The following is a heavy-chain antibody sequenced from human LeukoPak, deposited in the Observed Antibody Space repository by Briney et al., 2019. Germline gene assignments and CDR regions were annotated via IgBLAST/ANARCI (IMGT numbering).Heavy chain of an antibody. J-gene: IGHJ5*02. V-gene: IGHV4-4*09. CDR3: ARKAPKKGWFDP. CDR2: THPSGNT. CDR1: GGSNYSYY. Sequence: SETLSRTCTVSGGSNYSYYWSWLRQPPGKGLEWIGYTHPSGNTNYSPSLKSRVTISIDTSRNQFSLKLSSVTAADTAVYYCARKAPKKGWFDPWGQGTLVTVSS.